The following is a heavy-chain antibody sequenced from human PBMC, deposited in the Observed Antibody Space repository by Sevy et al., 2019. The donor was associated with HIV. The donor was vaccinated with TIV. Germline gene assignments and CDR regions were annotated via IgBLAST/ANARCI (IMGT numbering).Heavy chain of an antibody. Sequence: SETLSLTCTVSGGSISSYYWSWIRQPPGKGLEWIGYIYYSGSTNYNPSLKSRVTISVDTSKDQFSLKLSSVTAADTAVYYCARTPYSSSSYNWFDPWGQGTLVTVSS. J-gene: IGHJ5*02. CDR3: ARTPYSSSSYNWFDP. D-gene: IGHD6-6*01. CDR1: GGSISSYY. V-gene: IGHV4-59*08. CDR2: IYYSGST.